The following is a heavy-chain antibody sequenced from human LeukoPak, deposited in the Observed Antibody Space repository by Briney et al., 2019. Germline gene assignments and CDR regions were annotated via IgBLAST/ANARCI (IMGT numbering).Heavy chain of an antibody. CDR1: GFTFSSYW. CDR2: IKQDGSEK. J-gene: IGHJ5*02. V-gene: IGHV3-7*01. CDR3: AREAVYYYDSSGYQYNWFDP. D-gene: IGHD3-22*01. Sequence: GGSLRLSCAASGFTFSSYWMSWVRQVPRKGLEWVANIKQDGSEKYYVDSVKGRFTISRDNAKNSLYLQMNSLRAEDAAVYYCAREAVYYYDSSGYQYNWFDPWGQGTLVTVSS.